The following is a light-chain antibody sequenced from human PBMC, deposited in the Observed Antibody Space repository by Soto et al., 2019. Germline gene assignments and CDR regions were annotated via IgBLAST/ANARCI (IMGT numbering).Light chain of an antibody. Sequence: AILMTHSPSSLSASTGDRVTITCRASQGISSYLAWYQQKPGKAPKLLIYAASTLQSGVPSRFSGSGSGKDFTLTISCLQSEDFATYYSQQYYRYPRTSGQGTQVDIX. V-gene: IGKV1-8*01. CDR1: QGISSY. CDR2: AAS. CDR3: QQYYRYPRT. J-gene: IGKJ1*01.